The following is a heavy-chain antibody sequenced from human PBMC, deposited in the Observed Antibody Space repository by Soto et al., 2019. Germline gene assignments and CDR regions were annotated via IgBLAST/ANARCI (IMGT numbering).Heavy chain of an antibody. Sequence: QVQLVQSGAELRRPGSSVKVSCTASGGTFSTYDISWVRQAPGQGLEWMGGIIPAFDATKFAQKFQGRLTITVDKSTGTVYMELSSLSSEDTAVYYCARDRSSSWYNGTFYFDSWGQGTLVTVSS. J-gene: IGHJ4*02. CDR1: GGTFSTYD. CDR3: ARDRSSSWYNGTFYFDS. CDR2: IIPAFDAT. V-gene: IGHV1-69*06. D-gene: IGHD2-2*01.